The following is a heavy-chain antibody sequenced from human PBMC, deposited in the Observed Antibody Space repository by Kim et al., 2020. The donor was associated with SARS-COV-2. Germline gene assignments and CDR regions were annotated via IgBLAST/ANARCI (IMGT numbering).Heavy chain of an antibody. D-gene: IGHD3-3*01. CDR3: ARRSIFGVVTPFDY. CDR1: GFTFSSYS. Sequence: GGSLRLSCAASGFTFSSYSMNWVRQAPGKGLEWVSSISSSSSYIYYADSVKGRFTISRDNAKNSLYLQMNSLRAEDTAVYYCARRSIFGVVTPFDYWGQGTLVTVSS. V-gene: IGHV3-21*01. J-gene: IGHJ4*02. CDR2: ISSSSSYI.